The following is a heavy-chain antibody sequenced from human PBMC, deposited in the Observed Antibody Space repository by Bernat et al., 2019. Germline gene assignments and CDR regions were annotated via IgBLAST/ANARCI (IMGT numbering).Heavy chain of an antibody. CDR1: GFTFSDYP. D-gene: IGHD1-26*01. CDR2: IRSNSDYI. CDR3: VRDDMWAFDY. V-gene: IGHV3-21*05. Sequence: EVHLVESGGGLVKPGGSLRLSCAASGFTFSDYPMNWVRQTPGKGLEWISHIRSNSDYISYGASVKGRFTISRDTGKNSLYLQMNSLRAADTAVYYCVRDDMWAFDYWGQGTLVTVSS. J-gene: IGHJ4*02.